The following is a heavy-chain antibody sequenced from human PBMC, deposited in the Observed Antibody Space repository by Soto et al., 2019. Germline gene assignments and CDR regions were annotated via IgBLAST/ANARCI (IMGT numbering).Heavy chain of an antibody. CDR3: VSGGCSGGSCYSKPLVNYYYYYMDV. CDR1: GFTFSSYW. CDR2: INSDGSST. V-gene: IGHV3-74*01. J-gene: IGHJ6*03. D-gene: IGHD2-15*01. Sequence: GGSLRLSCAASGFTFSSYWMHWVRQAPGKGLVWVSRINSDGSSTSYADSVKGRFTISRDNAKNRLYLQMNRLRAEDTAVYYCVSGGCSGGSCYSKPLVNYYYYYMDVWGKGTTVTVSS.